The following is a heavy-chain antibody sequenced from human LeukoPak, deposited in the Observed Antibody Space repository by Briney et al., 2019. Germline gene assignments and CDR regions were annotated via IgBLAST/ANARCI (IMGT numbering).Heavy chain of an antibody. V-gene: IGHV1-46*01. CDR3: ARVQGEWKEAYCGGDCYFDY. D-gene: IGHD2-21*02. CDR1: GYTFTSYY. CDR2: INPSGGST. Sequence: ASVKVSCKASGYTFTSYYMHWVRQAPGQGLEWMGIINPSGGSTSYAQKFQGRVTMTRDTSTSTVYMELSSLRSEDTAVYYCARVQGEWKEAYCGGDCYFDYRGQGTLVTVSS. J-gene: IGHJ4*02.